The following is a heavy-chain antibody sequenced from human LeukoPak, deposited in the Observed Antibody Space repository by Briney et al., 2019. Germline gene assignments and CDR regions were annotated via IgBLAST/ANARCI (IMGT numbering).Heavy chain of an antibody. CDR1: GFTFSSYA. V-gene: IGHV3-30-3*01. D-gene: IGHD5-12*01. J-gene: IGHJ4*02. Sequence: GGSLRLSCAASGFTFSSYAMHWVRQAPGKGLEWVAVISYDGSNKYYADSVKGRFTISRDNSKNTLYLQMNSLRAEDTAVHYCARATGDIVATFLGTSDYWGQGTLVTVSS. CDR3: ARATGDIVATFLGTSDY. CDR2: ISYDGSNK.